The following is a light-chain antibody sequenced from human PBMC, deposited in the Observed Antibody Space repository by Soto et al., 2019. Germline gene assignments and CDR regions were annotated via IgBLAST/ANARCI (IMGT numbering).Light chain of an antibody. CDR2: GAS. CDR3: QQYCSSPYT. CDR1: QSVSSSY. J-gene: IGKJ2*01. Sequence: EIVLTQSPGTLSLSPGERATLSCRASQSVSSSYIAWFQQKPGQAPRLLIYGASSRATGIPDRFSGSGSGTEFTLTISRLEPEDFAVYYFQQYCSSPYTFGHGTKLEIK. V-gene: IGKV3-20*01.